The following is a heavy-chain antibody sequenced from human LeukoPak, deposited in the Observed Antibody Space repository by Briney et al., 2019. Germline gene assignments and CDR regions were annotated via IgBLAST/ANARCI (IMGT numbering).Heavy chain of an antibody. CDR2: IYHSGST. J-gene: IGHJ4*02. CDR3: ARVDYGDYSKDFDY. CDR1: GGSISSGGYS. D-gene: IGHD4-17*01. Sequence: SETLSLTCAVSGGSISSGGYSWSWIRQPPGKGLEWIGYIYHSGSTYYNPSLKSRVTISVDTSMNQFSLKLSSVTAADTAVYYCARVDYGDYSKDFDYWGRGTLVTVSS. V-gene: IGHV4-30-2*01.